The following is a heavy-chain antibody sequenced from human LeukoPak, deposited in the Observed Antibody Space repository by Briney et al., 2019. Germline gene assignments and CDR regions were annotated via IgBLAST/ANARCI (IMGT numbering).Heavy chain of an antibody. V-gene: IGHV1-69*13. D-gene: IGHD1-26*01. CDR3: ASIVGAHRFDC. CDR2: IIPIFGTA. CDR1: GGTFSSYA. Sequence: GASVKVSCKASGGTFSSYAISWVRQAPGQGLEWMGGIIPIFGTANYAQKFQGRVTITADESTSTAYMELSSLRSEDTAVYYCASIVGAHRFDCWGQGTLVTVSS. J-gene: IGHJ4*02.